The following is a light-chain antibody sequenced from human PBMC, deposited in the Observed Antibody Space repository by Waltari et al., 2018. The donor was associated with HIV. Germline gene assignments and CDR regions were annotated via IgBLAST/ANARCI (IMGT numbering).Light chain of an antibody. CDR1: RSNIGSST. CDR3: AAWDDSLRVLI. J-gene: IGLJ2*01. Sequence: QSVLTQPPSASGTPGQTVTISCSGSRSNIGSSTVTWYQQFPATAPKLLIYSNDQRPSGGPSRFSGAVSGTSASLAISGLQSEDEADYHCAAWDDSLRVLIFGGGTKLTVL. CDR2: SND. V-gene: IGLV1-44*01.